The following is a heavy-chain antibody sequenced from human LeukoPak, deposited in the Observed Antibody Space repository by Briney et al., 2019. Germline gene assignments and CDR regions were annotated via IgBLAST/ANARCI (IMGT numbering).Heavy chain of an antibody. J-gene: IGHJ5*02. V-gene: IGHV3-64*01. D-gene: IGHD3-10*01. CDR3: ARVSDENWFDP. Sequence: GGSLRLSCAASGFTFSSYAMHWVRQAPGKGLEYVSTISSNGGSTYYANSVKGRFTISRDNSKNTLYLQMGSLRAEDMAVYYCARVSDENWFDPWGQGTLATVSS. CDR2: ISSNGGST. CDR1: GFTFSSYA.